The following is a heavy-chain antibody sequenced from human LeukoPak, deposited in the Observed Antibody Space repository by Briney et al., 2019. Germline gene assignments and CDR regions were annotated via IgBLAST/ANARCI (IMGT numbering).Heavy chain of an antibody. D-gene: IGHD6-13*01. CDR2: IIPILGIA. CDR1: GGTFSSYA. V-gene: IGHV1-69*04. Sequence: ASVKVSCKASGGTFSSYAISWVRQAPGQGLEWMGRIIPILGIANYAQKFQGRVTITADKSTSTAYMELSSLRSEDTAVYYCARDPGYSRSSDGTDVWGQGTTVTVSS. CDR3: ARDPGYSRSSDGTDV. J-gene: IGHJ6*02.